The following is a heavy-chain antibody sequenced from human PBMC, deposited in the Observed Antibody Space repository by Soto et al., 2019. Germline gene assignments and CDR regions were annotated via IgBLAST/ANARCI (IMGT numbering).Heavy chain of an antibody. CDR3: AKGPYSSGWYPY. CDR2: ISGSGGST. CDR1: GFTFSSYA. Sequence: EVQLLESGGGLVQPGGSLRLSCAASGFTFSSYAMSGVRQAPGKGLEWVSAISGSGGSTYYADSVKGRFTISRDNSKNTLYLQMNSLRAEDTAVYYCAKGPYSSGWYPYWGQGTLVTVSS. D-gene: IGHD6-19*01. V-gene: IGHV3-23*01. J-gene: IGHJ4*02.